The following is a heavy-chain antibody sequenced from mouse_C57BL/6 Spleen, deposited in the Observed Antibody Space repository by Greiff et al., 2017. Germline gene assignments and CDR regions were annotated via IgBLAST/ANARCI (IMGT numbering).Heavy chain of an antibody. CDR3: ARIRSSDWYFDV. J-gene: IGHJ1*03. D-gene: IGHD3-1*01. CDR1: GYTFTDYY. V-gene: IGHV1-26*01. CDR2: INPNNGGT. Sequence: EVQLQQSGPELVQPGASVKISCKASGYTFTDYYMNWVKQSHGKSLEWIGDINPNNGGTSYNQKFKGKATLTVDKSSSTAYMELRSLTSEDSAVYYCARIRSSDWYFDVWGTGTTVTVSS.